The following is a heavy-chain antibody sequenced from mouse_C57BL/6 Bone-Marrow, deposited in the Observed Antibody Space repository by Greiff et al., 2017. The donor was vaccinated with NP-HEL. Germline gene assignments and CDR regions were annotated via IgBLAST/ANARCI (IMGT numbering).Heavy chain of an antibody. CDR3: ARYYYGSRGWYFDV. Sequence: QVQLQQPGADLVKPGASVKLSCKASGYTFTSYWMHWVKQRPGRGLEWIGRLDPNSGGTKFTEKFKTKATLTVDKPSSTAYMQLSSLTYEDSAVYYCARYYYGSRGWYFDVWGTGTTVTVSS. D-gene: IGHD1-1*01. J-gene: IGHJ1*03. CDR2: LDPNSGGT. V-gene: IGHV1-72*01. CDR1: GYTFTSYW.